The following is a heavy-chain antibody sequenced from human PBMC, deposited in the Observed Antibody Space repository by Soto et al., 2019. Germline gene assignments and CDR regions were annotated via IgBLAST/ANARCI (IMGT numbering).Heavy chain of an antibody. V-gene: IGHV3-9*01. CDR1: GCTVDDYA. Sequence: PGGSLRLSCVASGCTVDDYAMHWVRQAPGKGLEWVSGISANGDNVDYADSVKGRFTVSRDNAKNSLFLQMNSLRPEDTALYYCAKDMKWGGMTTIHYFDSWGQGTQVTVSS. J-gene: IGHJ4*02. CDR2: ISANGDNV. D-gene: IGHD4-17*01. CDR3: AKDMKWGGMTTIHYFDS.